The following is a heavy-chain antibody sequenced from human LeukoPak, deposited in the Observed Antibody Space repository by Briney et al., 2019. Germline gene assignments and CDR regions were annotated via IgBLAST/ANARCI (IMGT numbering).Heavy chain of an antibody. Sequence: PGGSLRLSCAASGFTFSSYSMNWVRQAPGKGLEWVSSISSSSSYIYYADSVKGRFTISRDNAKNSLYLQMNSLRAEDTAVYYCATKITIFGVVILDYWGQGTLVTVSS. CDR2: ISSSSSYI. CDR3: ATKITIFGVVILDY. J-gene: IGHJ4*02. CDR1: GFTFSSYS. D-gene: IGHD3-3*01. V-gene: IGHV3-21*01.